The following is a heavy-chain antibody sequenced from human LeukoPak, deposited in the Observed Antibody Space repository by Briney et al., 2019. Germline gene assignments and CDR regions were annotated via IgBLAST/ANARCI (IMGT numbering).Heavy chain of an antibody. CDR2: FDPEDGET. Sequence: ASVKVSCKASGGTFSSYAISWVRQAPGQGLEWMGGFDPEDGETIYAQKFQGRVTMTEDTSTDTAYMELSSLRSEDTAVYYCATDLGSGLELGYWGQGTLVTVSS. CDR3: ATDLGSGLELGY. CDR1: GGTFSSYA. D-gene: IGHD1-7*01. J-gene: IGHJ4*02. V-gene: IGHV1-24*01.